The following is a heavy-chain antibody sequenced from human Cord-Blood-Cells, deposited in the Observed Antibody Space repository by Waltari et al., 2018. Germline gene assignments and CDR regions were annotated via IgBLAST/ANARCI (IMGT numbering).Heavy chain of an antibody. CDR3: ARDRGIAAAGFDY. CDR1: GYTFTGYY. Sequence: QVQLVQSGAEVKKPGASVKVSCTASGYTFTGYYMLWVRQAPGQGLEWMGWINPNSGGTNHAQKFQGRVTMTRDTSISTAYMELSRLRSDDTAVYYCARDRGIAAAGFDYWGQGTLVTVSS. CDR2: INPNSGGT. D-gene: IGHD6-13*01. V-gene: IGHV1-2*02. J-gene: IGHJ4*02.